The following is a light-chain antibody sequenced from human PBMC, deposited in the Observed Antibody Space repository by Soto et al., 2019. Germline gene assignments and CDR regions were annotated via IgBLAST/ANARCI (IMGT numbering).Light chain of an antibody. Sequence: SYELTQPPSVSVSPGQTASIPCSGDKLGDKYACWYQQKPGQSPVLVMYQDSKRPSGIPERFSGSNSGNTATLTISGTQAMDEADYYCKAWDSSTVVFGGGTKRAVL. J-gene: IGLJ2*01. CDR1: KLGDKY. CDR3: KAWDSSTVV. CDR2: QDS. V-gene: IGLV3-1*01.